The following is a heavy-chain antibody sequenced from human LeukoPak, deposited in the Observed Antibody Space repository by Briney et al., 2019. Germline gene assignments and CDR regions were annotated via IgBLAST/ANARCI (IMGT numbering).Heavy chain of an antibody. D-gene: IGHD6-13*01. V-gene: IGHV4-39*07. CDR1: GDSIIGYY. CDR3: ARGRWQQLGYFDY. Sequence: PSETLSLTCSVSGDSIIGYYWGWIRQPPGKGLEWIDNIYYTGNTYYNSSLKSRVTISLDTSKNQFSLKVISMTAADTAVYYCARGRWQQLGYFDYWGQGTLVTVSS. CDR2: IYYTGNT. J-gene: IGHJ4*02.